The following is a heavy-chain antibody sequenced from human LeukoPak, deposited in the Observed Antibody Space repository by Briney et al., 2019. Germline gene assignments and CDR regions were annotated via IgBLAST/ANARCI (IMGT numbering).Heavy chain of an antibody. D-gene: IGHD1-26*01. J-gene: IGHJ5*02. CDR3: ARVSARWGVNWFDP. V-gene: IGHV4-34*01. CDR1: GGSFSGYY. Sequence: PSETLSLTCAVYGGSFSGYYWGWIRQPPGKGLEWIGEINHSGSTNYNPSLKSRVTISVDTSKNQFSLKLSSVTAADTAVYYCARVSARWGVNWFDPWGQGTLVTVSS. CDR2: INHSGST.